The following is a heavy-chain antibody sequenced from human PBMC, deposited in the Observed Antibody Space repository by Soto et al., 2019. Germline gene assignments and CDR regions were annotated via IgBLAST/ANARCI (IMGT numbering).Heavy chain of an antibody. D-gene: IGHD3-22*01. CDR2: ISYDGSNK. CDR1: GFTFSSYA. Sequence: LRLSYAASGFTFSSYAMHWVRQAPGKGLEWVAVISYDGSNKYYADSVKGRFTISRDNSKNTLYLQMNSLRAEDTAVYYCARVLYAAGYYPLVFDYWGQGTLVTVSS. CDR3: ARVLYAAGYYPLVFDY. J-gene: IGHJ4*02. V-gene: IGHV3-30-3*01.